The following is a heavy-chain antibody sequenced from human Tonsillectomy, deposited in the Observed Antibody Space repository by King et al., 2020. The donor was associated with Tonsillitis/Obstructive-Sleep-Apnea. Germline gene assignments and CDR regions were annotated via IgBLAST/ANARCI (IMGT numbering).Heavy chain of an antibody. CDR2: IYYSGST. Sequence: QLQESGPGLVKPSETLSLTCTVSGGSISSSFYYWDWIRQPPGKGLEWIGSIYYSGSTYYNPSLKSRVTIFVDTSKSQFSLKLSSVTAADTAVYYCARRSGGSGNLFDPLGQGSLVTVSS. D-gene: IGHD1-14*01. CDR3: ARRSGGSGNLFDP. J-gene: IGHJ5*02. CDR1: GGSISSSFYY. V-gene: IGHV4-39*01.